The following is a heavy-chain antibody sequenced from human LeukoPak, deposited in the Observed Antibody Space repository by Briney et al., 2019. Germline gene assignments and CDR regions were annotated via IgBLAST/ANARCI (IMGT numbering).Heavy chain of an antibody. CDR2: ISWNSGSI. D-gene: IGHD2-2*01. CDR3: AKDTAHCSSTSCSYYYGMDV. J-gene: IGHJ6*02. CDR1: GFTFDDYA. Sequence: GGSLRLSCAASGFTFDDYAMHWVRQAPGKGLEWVSGISWNSGSIGYANSVKGRFTISRDNAKNSLYLQMKSLRAEDTALYYCAKDTAHCSSTSCSYYYGMDVWGQGTTVTVSS. V-gene: IGHV3-9*01.